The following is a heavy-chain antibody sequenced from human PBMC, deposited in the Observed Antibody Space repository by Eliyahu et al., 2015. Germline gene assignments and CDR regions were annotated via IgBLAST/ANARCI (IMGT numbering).Heavy chain of an antibody. D-gene: IGHD5-18*01. CDR2: MSGSGSST. J-gene: IGHJ3*02. V-gene: IGHV3-23*04. Sequence: EVQLVESGGGLVQPGGSLRLSCAASGLASGFTFGSYAMSWVRQAPGKGLEWVSAMSGSGSSTYYADSVKGRFTISRDNSKSTLYVQMNSLRAEDTAIYYCAKGVYTYGPFDIWGQGTMVTVSS. CDR3: AKGVYTYGPFDI. CDR1: GLASGFTFGSYA.